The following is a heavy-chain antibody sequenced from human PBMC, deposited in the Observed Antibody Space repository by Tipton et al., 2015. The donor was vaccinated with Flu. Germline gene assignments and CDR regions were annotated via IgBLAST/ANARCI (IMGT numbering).Heavy chain of an antibody. D-gene: IGHD6-19*01. Sequence: LRLSCTVSGGSISSYYWSWIRQPPGKGLEWIGYIYYSGSTNYNPSLKSRVTISVDTSKNQFSLKLSSVTAADTAVYYCARGMAVAREAWWYFDLWGRGTLVTVSS. CDR1: GGSISSYY. CDR2: IYYSGST. V-gene: IGHV4-59*01. J-gene: IGHJ2*01. CDR3: ARGMAVAREAWWYFDL.